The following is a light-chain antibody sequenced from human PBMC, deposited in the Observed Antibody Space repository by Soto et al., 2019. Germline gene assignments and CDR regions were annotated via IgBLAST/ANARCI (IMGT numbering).Light chain of an antibody. Sequence: QSALTQPASVSGSPGQSITISCSGPSSDVGGYNYVSWYQQHPGKAPRVMIYDVSNRPSGVSDRFSGSKSGNTATLTISGLQAEDEADYYCSSYTSDNTYVFASGTKLTVL. CDR2: DVS. J-gene: IGLJ1*01. CDR3: SSYTSDNTYV. CDR1: SSDVGGYNY. V-gene: IGLV2-14*03.